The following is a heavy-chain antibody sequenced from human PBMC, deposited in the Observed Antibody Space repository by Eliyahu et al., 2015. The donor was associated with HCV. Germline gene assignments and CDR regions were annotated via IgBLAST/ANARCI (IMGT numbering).Heavy chain of an antibody. J-gene: IGHJ4*02. CDR2: IIPILGIA. D-gene: IGHD2-15*01. CDR1: GGTFSXYA. CDR3: ASWGANWSSGTLIDY. Sequence: QVQLVQSGAEVKKPGSSVKVSCKASGGTFSXYAISWVRQAPGQGLEWMGRIIPILGIANYAQKFQGRVTITADKSTSTAYMELSSLRSEDTAVYYCASWGANWSSGTLIDYWGQGTLVTVSS. V-gene: IGHV1-69*04.